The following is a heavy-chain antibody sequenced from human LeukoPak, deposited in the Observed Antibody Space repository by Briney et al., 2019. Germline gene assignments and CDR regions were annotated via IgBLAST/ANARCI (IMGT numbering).Heavy chain of an antibody. J-gene: IGHJ2*01. Sequence: PSETLSLTCTVSGGSISGSYWNWIRQSPGKGLEWIGYIHYSGNTNYNPSLKSRVTISVDTSTNQFSLKLSSVTAADTAVYYCARDPVDQPYWFFDLWGRGTMVTVSS. CDR1: GGSISGSY. V-gene: IGHV4-59*01. CDR2: IHYSGNT. CDR3: ARDPVDQPYWFFDL.